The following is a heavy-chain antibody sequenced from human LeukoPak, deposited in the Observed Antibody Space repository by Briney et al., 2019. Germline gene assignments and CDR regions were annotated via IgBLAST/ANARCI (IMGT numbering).Heavy chain of an antibody. J-gene: IGHJ4*02. CDR3: ARVLTGNVLDY. CDR1: GGSISSSSYY. Sequence: SETLSLTCTVSGGSISSSSYYWGWIRQPPGKGLEWIGSIYYSGSTYYNPSLKSRVTISVDTSKNQFSLKLSSVTAADTAVYYCARVLTGNVLDYWGQGTLVTVSS. CDR2: IYYSGST. D-gene: IGHD1-20*01. V-gene: IGHV4-39*07.